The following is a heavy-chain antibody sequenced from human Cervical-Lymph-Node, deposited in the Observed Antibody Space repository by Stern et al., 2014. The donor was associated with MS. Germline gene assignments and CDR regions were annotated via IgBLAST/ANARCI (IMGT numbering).Heavy chain of an antibody. CDR2: IYPGDSDI. D-gene: IGHD3-3*01. CDR1: GYSFYSYW. Sequence: EVQLVQSGAEVRKPGESLTISCLASGYSFYSYWIGWVRQMPGKGLEWMGIIYPGDSDIRYRPSFQGQVTISADKSINTAYLQWSSLKASDTAMYYCARRGVTTRFDYWGQGTLVTVSS. CDR3: ARRGVTTRFDY. V-gene: IGHV5-51*01. J-gene: IGHJ4*02.